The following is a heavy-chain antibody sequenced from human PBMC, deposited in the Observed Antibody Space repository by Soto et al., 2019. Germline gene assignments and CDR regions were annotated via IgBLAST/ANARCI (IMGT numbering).Heavy chain of an antibody. CDR2: ISGSGGST. CDR1: GFTFSSYA. D-gene: IGHD3-22*01. Sequence: GGSLRLSCAASGFTFSSYAMSWVRQAPGKGLEWVSAISGSGGSTYYADSVKSRFTISRDNSKNTLYLQMNSLRAEDTAVYYCAKLSYDSSGYYVYYYYGMDVWGQGTTVTVSS. CDR3: AKLSYDSSGYYVYYYYGMDV. V-gene: IGHV3-23*01. J-gene: IGHJ6*02.